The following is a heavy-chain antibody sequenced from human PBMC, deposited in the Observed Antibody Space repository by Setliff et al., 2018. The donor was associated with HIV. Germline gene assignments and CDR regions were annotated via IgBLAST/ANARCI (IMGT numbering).Heavy chain of an antibody. V-gene: IGHV3-30*02. J-gene: IGHJ3*02. Sequence: GGSLRLSCAASGFTFSSYGMHWVRQAPGKGLEWVAFIRYYGDNKYFADSVKGRFTISRDNSKNMLYLQMNSLRTEDTAVYYCAKDGYYYDSSGYEHDAFDIWGQGTMVTVSS. CDR1: GFTFSSYG. CDR2: IRYYGDNK. D-gene: IGHD3-22*01. CDR3: AKDGYYYDSSGYEHDAFDI.